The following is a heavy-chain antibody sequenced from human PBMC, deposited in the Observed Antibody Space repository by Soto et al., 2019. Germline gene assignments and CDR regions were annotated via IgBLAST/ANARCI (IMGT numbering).Heavy chain of an antibody. J-gene: IGHJ6*02. D-gene: IGHD1-7*01. CDR1: GRTFNSYM. Sequence: ASVKVSCKASGRTFNSYMLSWVRQAPGQGLEWMGRIIPVLDIAYYAQRFQGRVTITADESTSTAYMELSSLRSEYTAVYYCAGPPELTRIYYYYGMDVWGQGTTVTVSS. CDR2: IIPVLDIA. V-gene: IGHV1-69*02. CDR3: AGPPELTRIYYYYGMDV.